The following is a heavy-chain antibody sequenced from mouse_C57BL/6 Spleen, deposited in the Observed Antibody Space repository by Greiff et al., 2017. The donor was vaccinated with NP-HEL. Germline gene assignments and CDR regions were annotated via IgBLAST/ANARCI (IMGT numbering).Heavy chain of an antibody. CDR2: IDPANGNT. V-gene: IGHV14-3*01. J-gene: IGHJ4*01. D-gene: IGHD1-1*01. CDR3: ARESYYGSSPYFYAMDY. Sequence: EVQLQQSVAELVRPGSSLPFSLPTSGFNIKNTYMHWVKQRPEQGLEWIGRIDPANGNTQCAPKFQGKATITADTSSNTAYLQLSSLTSEDTAIYYCARESYYGSSPYFYAMDYWGQGTSVTVSS. CDR1: GFNIKNTY.